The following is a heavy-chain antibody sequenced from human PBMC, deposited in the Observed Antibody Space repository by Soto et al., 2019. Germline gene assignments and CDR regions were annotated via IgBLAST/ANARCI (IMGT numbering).Heavy chain of an antibody. J-gene: IGHJ6*02. CDR3: ARDDSGSSSGPYYYYGMDV. CDR2: IYYSGST. V-gene: IGHV4-59*01. Sequence: SETLSLTCTVSGGSISSYYWSWIRQPPGKGLEWIGYIYYSGSTNYNPSLKSRVTISVDTSKNQFSLKLSSVTAADTAVYYCARDDSGSSSGPYYYYGMDVWGQGTTVTVSS. CDR1: GGSISSYY. D-gene: IGHD3-10*01.